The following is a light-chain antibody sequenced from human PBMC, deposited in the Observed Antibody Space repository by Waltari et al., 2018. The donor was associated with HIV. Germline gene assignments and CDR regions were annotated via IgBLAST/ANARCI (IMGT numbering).Light chain of an antibody. J-gene: IGKJ3*01. Sequence: VMTQSPATLSVSPGDRATLSCKTSQRISTNLAWYQQKPGQVPRLLIYGASTRDTGIPDRFSGSTSGTDFTLTISSLQSEDSAVYYCQQYNNWPFTFGPGTRLEIK. CDR2: GAS. CDR3: QQYNNWPFT. V-gene: IGKV3-15*01. CDR1: QRISTN.